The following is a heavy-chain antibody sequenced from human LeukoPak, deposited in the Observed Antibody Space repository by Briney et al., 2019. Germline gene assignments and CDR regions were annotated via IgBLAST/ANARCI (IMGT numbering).Heavy chain of an antibody. CDR3: ARDRLLWGPFDI. V-gene: IGHV4-61*02. D-gene: IGHD7-27*01. J-gene: IGHJ3*02. CDR1: GGSISSDSYY. CDR2: VYTSGST. Sequence: PSETLSFTCIVSGGSISSDSYYWNWIRQPAGKGLEWIGRVYTSGSTNYNPSLKSRVSISVDTSKNQFSLRLTSVTAADTAVYYCARDRLLWGPFDIWGQGTMLTVSS.